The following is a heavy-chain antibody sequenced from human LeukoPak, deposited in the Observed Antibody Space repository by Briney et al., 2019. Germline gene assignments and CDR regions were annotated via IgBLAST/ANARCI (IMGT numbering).Heavy chain of an antibody. CDR3: ARRRDLYSGSYYPFDY. V-gene: IGHV5-51*01. CDR2: IYPGDSDA. Sequence: GESLKISCQGSGYIFTSYWIGWVRQMPGKGLEWMGIIYPGDSDARYSPSFQGQVTISADKSISTAYLQWSSLKASDTAMYYCARRRDLYSGSYYPFDYWGQGTLVTVSS. D-gene: IGHD1-26*01. J-gene: IGHJ4*02. CDR1: GYIFTSYW.